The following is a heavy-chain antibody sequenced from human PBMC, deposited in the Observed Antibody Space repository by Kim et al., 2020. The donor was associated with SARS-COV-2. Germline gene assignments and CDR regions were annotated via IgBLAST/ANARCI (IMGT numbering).Heavy chain of an antibody. CDR1: GFTFTGYA. V-gene: IGHV3-23*01. CDR3: MKGGWGWIWDH. Sequence: GGSLGLSCTTSGFTFTGYAMSWVRQAPGKGLEWVSSIDGSDGTTYYVDSVKGRFTISRDNSKNTLYLLMNSLRADDTAVYYCMKGGWGWIWDHWGQGTRVTVSS. J-gene: IGHJ4*02. D-gene: IGHD2-2*03. CDR2: IDGSDGTT.